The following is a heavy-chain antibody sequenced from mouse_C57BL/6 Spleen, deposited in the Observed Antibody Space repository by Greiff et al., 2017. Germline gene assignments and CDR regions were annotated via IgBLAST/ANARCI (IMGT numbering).Heavy chain of an antibody. J-gene: IGHJ4*01. D-gene: IGHD1-1*01. CDR1: GFSFNTYA. CDR3: VRVMDYYGSSPMDY. Sequence: EVMLVESGGGLVQPKGSLKLSCAASGFSFNTYAMNWVRQAPGKGLEWVARIRSKSNNYATYYADSVKDRFTISRDDSESMLYLQMNNLKTEDTAMYYCVRVMDYYGSSPMDYWGQGTSVTVSS. CDR2: IRSKSNNYAT. V-gene: IGHV10-1*01.